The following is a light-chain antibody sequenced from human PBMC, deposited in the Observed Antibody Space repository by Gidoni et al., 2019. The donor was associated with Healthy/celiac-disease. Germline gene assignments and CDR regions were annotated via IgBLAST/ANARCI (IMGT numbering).Light chain of an antibody. Sequence: EIVLTQSPATLSLSPGERATLSCRASKSVSSYLAGYQQKPGQAPRLLIYDASNRATGIPARFCGGGSATNFSLTISSLEPEDFAVYYCQQRSNWPPLTFGGGTKVEIK. V-gene: IGKV3-11*01. CDR2: DAS. J-gene: IGKJ4*01. CDR3: QQRSNWPPLT. CDR1: KSVSSY.